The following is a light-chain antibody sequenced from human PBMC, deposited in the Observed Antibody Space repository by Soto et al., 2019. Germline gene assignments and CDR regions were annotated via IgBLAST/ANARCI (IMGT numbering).Light chain of an antibody. V-gene: IGKV3-15*01. CDR2: GAS. J-gene: IGKJ5*01. CDR1: PSVSSN. CDR3: QQYNNWPIT. Sequence: EIVMTQSPATQSVSPGERATLSCRASPSVSSNLAWYQQKPVQAPRLLIYGASTRATGIPVRFSGSGSGTEFTLTISSLQSEDFAVYYCQQYNNWPITFGQGTRLEIK.